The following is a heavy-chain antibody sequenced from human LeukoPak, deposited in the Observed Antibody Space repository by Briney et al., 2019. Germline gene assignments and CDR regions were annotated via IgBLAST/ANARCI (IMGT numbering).Heavy chain of an antibody. CDR3: ARTQLAYYYYYMDV. V-gene: IGHV4-38-2*01. CDR2: IYHSGST. CDR1: GSSTSSGYY. J-gene: IGHJ6*03. Sequence: PSETLSLTCAVSGSSTSSGYYWGCIRQPPGKGLEWSWSIYHSGSTYYNPSLKSRVTILVATSKNQFSLKLSSETAADTAVYYCARTQLAYYYYYMDVWGKGTSVTVSS. D-gene: IGHD5-18*01.